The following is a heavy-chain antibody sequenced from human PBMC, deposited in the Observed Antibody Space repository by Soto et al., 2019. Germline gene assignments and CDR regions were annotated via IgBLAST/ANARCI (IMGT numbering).Heavy chain of an antibody. Sequence: QVQLVESGGGVVQPGRSLSLSCAASGFTFSSYAMHWVRQAPGKGLEWVAVISYDGSNKYYADSVKGRFTISRDNSKNTLYLQMHSLRAEDTAVYYCARDLLWFGELSSVEYWFDPRGQGTLVTVSS. D-gene: IGHD3-10*01. CDR3: ARDLLWFGELSSVEYWFDP. CDR1: GFTFSSYA. J-gene: IGHJ5*02. V-gene: IGHV3-30-3*01. CDR2: ISYDGSNK.